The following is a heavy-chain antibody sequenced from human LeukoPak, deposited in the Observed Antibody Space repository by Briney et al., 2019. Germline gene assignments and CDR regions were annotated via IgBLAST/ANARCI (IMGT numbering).Heavy chain of an antibody. CDR1: GFTFSSYG. J-gene: IGHJ3*02. D-gene: IGHD3-10*01. CDR3: AKEHLAYYYGSGSYYNVGAFDI. V-gene: IGHV3-30*18. CDR2: ISYDGSNK. Sequence: PGGSLRLSCAASGFTFSSYGMHWVRQAPGKGLEWVAVISYDGSNKYYADSVKGRFTISRDNSKNTLYLQMNRLRAEDTAVYYCAKEHLAYYYGSGSYYNVGAFDIWGQGTMVTVSS.